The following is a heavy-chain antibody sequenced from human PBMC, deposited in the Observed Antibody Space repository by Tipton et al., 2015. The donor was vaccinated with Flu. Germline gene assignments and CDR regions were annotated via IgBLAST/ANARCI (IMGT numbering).Heavy chain of an antibody. V-gene: IGHV3-7*01. J-gene: IGHJ6*03. Sequence: SLRLSCAASGFTFSSYWMSWVRQAPGKGLEWVANIKQDGSEKYYVDSVKGRFTISRDNAKNTLYLQMNSLRAEDTAVYYCARGERSSSRWYYMDVWGKGTTVTVSS. D-gene: IGHD6-13*01. CDR1: GFTFSSYW. CDR3: ARGERSSSRWYYMDV. CDR2: IKQDGSEK.